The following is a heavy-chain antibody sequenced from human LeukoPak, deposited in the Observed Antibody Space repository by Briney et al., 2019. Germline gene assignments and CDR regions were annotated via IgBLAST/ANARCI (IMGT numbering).Heavy chain of an antibody. Sequence: PGGSLTLSCAASGFTFSSYAMSWVRQAPGKGLEWVSAISGSGGSTYYADSVKGRFTISRENSKNTLYLQMNSLRAEDTAVYYCAKDRVGSGDGYFDYWGQGTLVTVSS. CDR3: AKDRVGSGDGYFDY. CDR2: ISGSGGST. V-gene: IGHV3-23*01. D-gene: IGHD5-24*01. J-gene: IGHJ4*02. CDR1: GFTFSSYA.